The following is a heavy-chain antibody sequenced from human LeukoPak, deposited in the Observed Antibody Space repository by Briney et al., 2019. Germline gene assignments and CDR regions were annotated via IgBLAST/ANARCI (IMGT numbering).Heavy chain of an antibody. V-gene: IGHV3-48*03. CDR2: ISGSGSTI. CDR3: ASSDYYYTSLDH. Sequence: GGSLRLSCAASGFTFSTYEMNWVRQAPGKGLEWVSYISGSGSTIYYADSVKGRFTISRDNAKNSLYLQMNSLRAEDTAVYYCASSDYYYTSLDHWGQGTLVTVSS. J-gene: IGHJ4*02. CDR1: GFTFSTYE. D-gene: IGHD3-22*01.